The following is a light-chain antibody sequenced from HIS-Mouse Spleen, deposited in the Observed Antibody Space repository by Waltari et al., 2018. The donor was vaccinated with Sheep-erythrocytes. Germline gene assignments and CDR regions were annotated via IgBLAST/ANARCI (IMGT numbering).Light chain of an antibody. Sequence: QSALTQPRSVSGSPGQSVTISCTGTSSDVGGYKYVSWYQQHPGKAPKLMIYDVSKRPSGGPDRFSGSKSGNTASLTISGLQAEDEADYYCCSYAGSYNHVFATGTKVTVL. CDR1: SSDVGGYKY. CDR3: CSYAGSYNHV. V-gene: IGLV2-11*01. CDR2: DVS. J-gene: IGLJ1*01.